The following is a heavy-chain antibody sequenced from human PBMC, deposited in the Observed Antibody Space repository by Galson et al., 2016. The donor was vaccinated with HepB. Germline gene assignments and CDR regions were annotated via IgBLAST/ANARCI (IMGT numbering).Heavy chain of an antibody. D-gene: IGHD3-10*01. V-gene: IGHV3-15*01. CDR3: TQAGGDY. CDR1: GITFGNFI. J-gene: IGHJ4*02. Sequence: SLRLSCASSGITFGNFIMSWVRQAPGKGLEWVGHIKNKAEGGTTDYAAAVRDRFSISRDDSKNTVYLQMNSLKTEDTAVYYCTQAGGDYWGQGALVTVSS. CDR2: IKNKAEGGTT.